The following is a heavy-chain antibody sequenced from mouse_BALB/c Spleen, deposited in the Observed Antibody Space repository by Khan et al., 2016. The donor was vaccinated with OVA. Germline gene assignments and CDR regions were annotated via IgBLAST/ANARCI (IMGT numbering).Heavy chain of an antibody. CDR1: GYTFTTYW. CDR2: INPTSGYT. Sequence: QVHVKQSGAELAKPGASVKMSCTASGYTFTTYWMHWVKQRPGQGLEWIGYINPTSGYTDYNEKFKDRATLSADKSSSTAYMQLSSLTSEASAVYYCTRDRIDYWGQGTTLTVSS. CDR3: TRDRIDY. V-gene: IGHV1-7*01. J-gene: IGHJ2*01.